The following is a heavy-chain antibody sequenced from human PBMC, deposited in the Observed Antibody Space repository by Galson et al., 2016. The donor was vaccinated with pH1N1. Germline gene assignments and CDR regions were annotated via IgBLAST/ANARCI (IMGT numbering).Heavy chain of an antibody. CDR1: GFTFSNYA. Sequence: SLRLSSAASGFKASGFTFSNYAMSWVRQAPGKGLEWVSTISGGDGSTYYADSVKGRFTISRDNSKNTLYLQMNSLRAEDTAIYYCAKVRLEWELGGGWFDPWGQGTLVTVSS. CDR2: ISGGDGST. D-gene: IGHD1-26*01. CDR3: AKVRLEWELGGGWFDP. V-gene: IGHV3-23*01. J-gene: IGHJ5*02.